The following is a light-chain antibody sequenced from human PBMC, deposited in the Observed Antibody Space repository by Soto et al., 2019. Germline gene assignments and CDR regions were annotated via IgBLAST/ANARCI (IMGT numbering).Light chain of an antibody. J-gene: IGKJ2*01. V-gene: IGKV3-20*01. CDR2: GSS. CDR3: QQYGSSPPYT. Sequence: EVVLTQSPGTLSLSRGERASLSCRASQSVSNNYLAWYQQKPGQSPKLLIFGSSDRATGIPDRFSGSGSGTDFTLTISRLEPEDFAVYYCQQYGSSPPYTFGQGTKLEIK. CDR1: QSVSNNY.